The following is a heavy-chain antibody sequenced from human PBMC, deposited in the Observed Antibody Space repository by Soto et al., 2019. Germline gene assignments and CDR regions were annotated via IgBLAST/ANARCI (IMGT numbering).Heavy chain of an antibody. V-gene: IGHV4-34*01. CDR3: ARSEGLLWFGELSLDWFDP. D-gene: IGHD3-10*01. CDR1: GGSFSGYY. Sequence: SETLSLTCAVYGGSFSGYYWSWIRQPPGKGLEWIGEINHSGSTNYNPSLKSRVTISVDTSKNQFSLKLSSVTAADTAVYYCARSEGLLWFGELSLDWFDPWGQGTLVTVSS. J-gene: IGHJ5*02. CDR2: INHSGST.